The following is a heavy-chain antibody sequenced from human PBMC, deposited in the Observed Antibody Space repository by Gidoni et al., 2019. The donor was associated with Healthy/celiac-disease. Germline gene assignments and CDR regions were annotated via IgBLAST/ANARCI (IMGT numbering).Heavy chain of an antibody. Sequence: EVQLLESGVGLVQPGGSLRLSCAASGFTFSSYAMSWVRQAPGKGLDWVSAISGSGGSTYYADSVKGRFTISRDNSKNKLYRQMNSLRAEDKAVYYCAKVAYCGGDCYSGAFDIWGQGTMVTVSS. CDR2: ISGSGGST. J-gene: IGHJ3*02. D-gene: IGHD2-21*02. CDR1: GFTFSSYA. V-gene: IGHV3-23*01. CDR3: AKVAYCGGDCYSGAFDI.